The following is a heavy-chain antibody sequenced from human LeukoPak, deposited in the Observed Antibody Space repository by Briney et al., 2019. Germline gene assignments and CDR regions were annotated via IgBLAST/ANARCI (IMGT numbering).Heavy chain of an antibody. CDR1: GFTLSSNA. CDR2: ISYDGSNK. Sequence: GGSLSLSCAAPGFTLSSNAMTWVGQLPGKGLEGVAVISYDGSNKYYADSVKGRFTISRDSFKNTLYLQMNSLRAEDTAVYYCTRDVIRGTNLGYWGQGTLVTVSS. J-gene: IGHJ4*02. V-gene: IGHV3-30*01. CDR3: TRDVIRGTNLGY. D-gene: IGHD3-10*01.